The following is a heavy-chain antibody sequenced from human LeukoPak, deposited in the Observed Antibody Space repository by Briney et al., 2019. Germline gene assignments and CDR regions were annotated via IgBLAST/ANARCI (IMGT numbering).Heavy chain of an antibody. D-gene: IGHD6-19*01. V-gene: IGHV4-4*07. J-gene: IGHJ4*02. CDR2: IDTSGNT. Sequence: SETLSLTCTVSGGSISSYYWSWIRQPAGKGLEWIGRIDTSGNTNYKPSLKSRVTMSVDTSMNQFSLKVTSVTAADTAVYYCARDLGMAGIAPVDYWGQGTLVTVSS. CDR3: ARDLGMAGIAPVDY. CDR1: GGSISSYY.